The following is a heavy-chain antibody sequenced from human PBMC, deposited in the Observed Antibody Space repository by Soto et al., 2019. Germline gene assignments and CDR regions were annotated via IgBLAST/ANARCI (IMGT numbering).Heavy chain of an antibody. J-gene: IGHJ6*02. CDR2: ISYDGSNK. CDR3: AKDGDSSGWYLIVPMYYYGMDV. D-gene: IGHD6-19*01. Sequence: QVQLVESGGGVVQPGRSLRLSCAASGFTFSSYGMHWVRQAPGKGLEWVAVISYDGSNKYYADSVKGRFTISRDNSKKSLYLKMNSLGAEDTAVYYCAKDGDSSGWYLIVPMYYYGMDVWGQGTTVTVSS. CDR1: GFTFSSYG. V-gene: IGHV3-30*18.